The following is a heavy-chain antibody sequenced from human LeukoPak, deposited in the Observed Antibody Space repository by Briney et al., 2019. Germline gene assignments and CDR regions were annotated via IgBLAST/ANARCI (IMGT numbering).Heavy chain of an antibody. V-gene: IGHV3-21*01. J-gene: IGHJ4*02. CDR2: ISSSGSYI. Sequence: GGSLRLSCAASGFTFSSYSMNWVRQAPGKGLEWVSSISSSGSYISYADSVKGRFTISGDNGKNSLYLQMNSLRAEDTAVYFCARDTWELLGFDYWGQGTLVTVSS. CDR3: ARDTWELLGFDY. D-gene: IGHD1-26*01. CDR1: GFTFSSYS.